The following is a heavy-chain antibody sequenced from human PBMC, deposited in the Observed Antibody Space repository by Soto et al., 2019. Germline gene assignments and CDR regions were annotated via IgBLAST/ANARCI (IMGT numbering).Heavy chain of an antibody. Sequence: SETLSLTCAVYGGSFSGYYWSWIRQPPGKGLEWIGEINHSGSTNYNPSLKSRVTISVDTSKNQFSLKLSSVTAADTAVYYCARWQMAGRFDYWGQGTLVTVSS. J-gene: IGHJ4*02. CDR1: GGSFSGYY. CDR3: ARWQMAGRFDY. D-gene: IGHD6-19*01. CDR2: INHSGST. V-gene: IGHV4-34*01.